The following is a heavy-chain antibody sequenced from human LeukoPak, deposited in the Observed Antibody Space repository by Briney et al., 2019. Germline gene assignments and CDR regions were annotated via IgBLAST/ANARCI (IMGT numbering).Heavy chain of an antibody. CDR1: AFTFSSYA. D-gene: IGHD2-21*02. CDR3: ARVREASKEVTGALDY. J-gene: IGHJ4*02. Sequence: GGSLRLSCAASAFTFSSYAVHWVRQAPGKGLEWVAVISYDGSNKYYADSVKGRFTISRDNSKNTLYLQMNSLGAEDTAVYYCARVREASKEVTGALDYWGQGTLVTVSS. V-gene: IGHV3-30-3*01. CDR2: ISYDGSNK.